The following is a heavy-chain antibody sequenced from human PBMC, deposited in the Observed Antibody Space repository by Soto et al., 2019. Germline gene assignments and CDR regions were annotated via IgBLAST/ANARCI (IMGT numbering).Heavy chain of an antibody. CDR2: IWFDGKGI. Sequence: QVQLVESGGGVVQPARSLRLSCAASGFTFSNHGMHWVRQAPGKGLEWVAVIWFDGKGIYYAHSVKGRFTISRDNSRNTLYLQMNSLRAEDTAVYYCAREDYYDSGSHPSAGMGVW. CDR3: AREDYYDSGSHPSAGMGV. D-gene: IGHD3-10*01. V-gene: IGHV3-33*01. J-gene: IGHJ6*01. CDR1: GFTFSNHG.